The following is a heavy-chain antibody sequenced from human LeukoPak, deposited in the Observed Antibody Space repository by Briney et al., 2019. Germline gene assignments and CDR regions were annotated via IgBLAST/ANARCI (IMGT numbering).Heavy chain of an antibody. V-gene: IGHV1-46*02. D-gene: IGHD3-22*01. CDR3: ARDLNYDSSGYVV. CDR1: GYTFNSYY. Sequence: ASVKVSCKASGYTFNSYYIHWVRQAPGQGLEWMGIINPSGSSTSYAQKFQGRVTMTRDMSTSTVYMELSSLRSDDTAMYYCARDLNYDSSGYVVWGQGTMVTVSS. J-gene: IGHJ3*01. CDR2: INPSGSST.